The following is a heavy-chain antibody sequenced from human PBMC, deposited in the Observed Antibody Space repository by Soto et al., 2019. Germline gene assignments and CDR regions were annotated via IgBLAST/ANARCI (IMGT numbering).Heavy chain of an antibody. D-gene: IGHD6-13*01. Sequence: GGSLRLSCAASGFTFGDYTMHWVRQAPGKGLEWVSSISSSSSYIYYADSVKGRFTISRDNAKNSLYLQMNSLRAEDTAVYYCARGHGAAAGTRWGQGTLVTVSS. CDR2: ISSSSSYI. CDR3: ARGHGAAAGTR. J-gene: IGHJ4*02. V-gene: IGHV3-21*01. CDR1: GFTFGDYT.